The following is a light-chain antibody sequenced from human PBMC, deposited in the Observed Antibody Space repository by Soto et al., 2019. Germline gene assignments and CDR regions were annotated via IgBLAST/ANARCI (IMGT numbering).Light chain of an antibody. V-gene: IGKV1-12*01. CDR3: QQTNNFPLT. CDR2: AAS. Sequence: DIQMTQSPSSLAASVGDRVTITCRASQGIRDWLAWYQQKPGKAPKLLIYAASSSQSGVPSRFSGSGSGTDFTLTISSLQPEDFATYYCQQTNNFPLTFGQGTRLEI. J-gene: IGKJ5*01. CDR1: QGIRDW.